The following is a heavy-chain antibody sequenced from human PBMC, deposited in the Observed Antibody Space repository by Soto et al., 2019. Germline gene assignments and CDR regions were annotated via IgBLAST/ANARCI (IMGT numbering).Heavy chain of an antibody. J-gene: IGHJ4*02. CDR2: IVPVFGRP. CDR3: AREGSGYNF. CDR1: GGSFSNFG. V-gene: IGHV1-69*13. Sequence: ASVKVSCKASGGSFSNFGIRWVRQAPGQGLEWMGGIVPVFGRPNYAQRFRGRLTITADESTSTGYMELISLRSDDTAVYYCAREGSGYNFWGQGTQVTVSS. D-gene: IGHD5-12*01.